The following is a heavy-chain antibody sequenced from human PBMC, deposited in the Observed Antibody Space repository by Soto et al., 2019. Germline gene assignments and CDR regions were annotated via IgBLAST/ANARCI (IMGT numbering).Heavy chain of an antibody. CDR3: ARAPPPLYCSSTSCYLFAY. Sequence: GASVKVSCKASGYTFTSYGIIWVRQAPGQGLEWMGWISAYNGNTNYAQKLQGRVTMTTDTSTSTAYMELRSLRSDDTAVYYCARAPPPLYCSSTSCYLFAYWGQGTLVTVSS. CDR2: ISAYNGNT. J-gene: IGHJ4*02. D-gene: IGHD2-2*01. V-gene: IGHV1-18*01. CDR1: GYTFTSYG.